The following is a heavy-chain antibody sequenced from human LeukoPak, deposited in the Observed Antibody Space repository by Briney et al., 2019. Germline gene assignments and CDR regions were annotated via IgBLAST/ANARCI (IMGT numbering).Heavy chain of an antibody. Sequence: GGSLRLSCAASGFTFSSYWMSWFRQAPGKGLEWVANIKQDGSEKYYVDSVKGRFTISRDNAKNSLYLQMNSLRAEDTAVYYCASHQSGYYYAAPYYFDYWGQGTLVTVSS. CDR1: GFTFSSYW. J-gene: IGHJ4*02. CDR3: ASHQSGYYYAAPYYFDY. D-gene: IGHD3-22*01. V-gene: IGHV3-7*01. CDR2: IKQDGSEK.